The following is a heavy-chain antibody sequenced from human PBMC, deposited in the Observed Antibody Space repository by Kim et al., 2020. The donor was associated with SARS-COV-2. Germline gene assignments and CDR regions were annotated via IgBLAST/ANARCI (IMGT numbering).Heavy chain of an antibody. CDR1: GGSFSGYY. D-gene: IGHD3-3*01. CDR3: ARGPPFTIFGVVKPLGDFDY. Sequence: SETLSLTCAVYGGSFSGYYWSWIRQPPGKGLEWIGEINHSGSTNYNPSLKSRVTISVDTSKNQFSLKLSSVTAADTAVYYCARGPPFTIFGVVKPLGDFDYWGQGTLVTVSS. CDR2: INHSGST. V-gene: IGHV4-34*01. J-gene: IGHJ4*02.